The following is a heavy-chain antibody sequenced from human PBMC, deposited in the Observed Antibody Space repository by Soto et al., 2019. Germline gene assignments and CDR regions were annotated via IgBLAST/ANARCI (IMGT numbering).Heavy chain of an antibody. V-gene: IGHV3-30-3*01. CDR1: GFTFSSYA. D-gene: IGHD1-26*01. CDR3: VRDPPGSGTYRGFFDY. Sequence: QVQLVESGGGVVQPGRSLRLSCAASGFTFSSYAMHWVRQAPGKGLEWVAFISYDGYNTYYADSVKGRFSISRDNSQNTLYLQLNSLRPEDTALFYCVRDPPGSGTYRGFFDYWGQGTLVTVSS. J-gene: IGHJ4*02. CDR2: ISYDGYNT.